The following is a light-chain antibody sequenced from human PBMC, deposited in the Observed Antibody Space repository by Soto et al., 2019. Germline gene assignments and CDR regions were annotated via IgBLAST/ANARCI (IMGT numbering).Light chain of an antibody. V-gene: IGLV1-44*01. CDR2: SDV. Sequence: QSVLTQPPSASGTPGQRVTISCSGSRSNIGANPVNWYRQLPGTAPKLLLYSDVQRPSGVPDRVSGSKSGTSASLAISGLQSEDEADYFCAAWDDSLSAVLFGGGTKLTVL. CDR3: AAWDDSLSAVL. CDR1: RSNIGANP. J-gene: IGLJ2*01.